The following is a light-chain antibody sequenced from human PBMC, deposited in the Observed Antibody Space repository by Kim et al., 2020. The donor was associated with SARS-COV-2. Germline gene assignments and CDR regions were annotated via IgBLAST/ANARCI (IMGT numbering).Light chain of an antibody. V-gene: IGKV1-17*01. CDR2: AAS. J-gene: IGKJ2*01. Sequence: DIQMTQSPSSLSASVGDRVTITCRASQAITSALGWYQQKPGKPPKRLIYAASSLQSGVPSRFSGSGSGTDFILTISSLQAEDFATYYCLQNNSTLYSFGQGTKLEI. CDR3: LQNNSTLYS. CDR1: QAITSA.